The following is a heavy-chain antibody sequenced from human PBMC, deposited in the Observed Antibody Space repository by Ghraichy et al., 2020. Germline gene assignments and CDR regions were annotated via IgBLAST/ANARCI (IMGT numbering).Heavy chain of an antibody. V-gene: IGHV3-30-3*01. CDR2: ISYDGSNK. J-gene: IGHJ3*02. CDR1: GFTFSSYA. Sequence: GGSLRLSCAASGFTFSSYAMHWVRQAPGKGLEWVAVISYDGSNKYYADSVKGRFTISRDNSKNTLYLQMNSLRAEDTAVYYCARGGAMDAFDIWGKGTMVTVSS. CDR3: ARGGAMDAFDI.